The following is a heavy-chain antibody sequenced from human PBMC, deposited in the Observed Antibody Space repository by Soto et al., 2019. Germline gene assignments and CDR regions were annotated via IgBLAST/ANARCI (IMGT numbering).Heavy chain of an antibody. D-gene: IGHD1-26*01. Sequence: PGGSLRLSCAASGFNFGDYYMSWVRQAPGKGLEWVSFVSSTGGYTKYSDSVGGRFTVSRDNGKNSLHLQLNSLRVDDTAVYYRARLRVGVDWYFDLWGRGTLVTVSS. CDR1: GFNFGDYY. V-gene: IGHV3-11*06. CDR3: ARLRVGVDWYFDL. CDR2: VSSTGGYT. J-gene: IGHJ2*01.